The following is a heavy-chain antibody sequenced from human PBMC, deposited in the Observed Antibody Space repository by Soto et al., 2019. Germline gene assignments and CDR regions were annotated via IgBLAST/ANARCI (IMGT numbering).Heavy chain of an antibody. D-gene: IGHD3-3*01. CDR1: GGCMSSYY. J-gene: IGHJ6*02. CDR3: ARGKGPHYDLSGGGMDV. CDR2: IYYSGST. V-gene: IGHV4-59*01. Sequence: EPLSITGTDSGGCMSSYYCSWIRQPPGKGLEWIGYIYYSGSTNYNPSLKSRVTISVDTSKNQFSLKLSSVKAADTAVYYCARGKGPHYDLSGGGMDVWGQGTTVTVPS.